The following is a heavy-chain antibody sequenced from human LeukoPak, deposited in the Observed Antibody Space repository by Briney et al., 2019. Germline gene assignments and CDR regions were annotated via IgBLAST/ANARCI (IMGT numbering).Heavy chain of an antibody. V-gene: IGHV5-51*01. D-gene: IGHD3-10*01. CDR3: ARQRPYYSGAGSYRAFDI. Sequence: GESLQISCKGSGYSFTSDWIGWVRQMPGKGLEWLGIIYPGDSDTRYSPSFQGQVTISTDKSISTAYLQWSSLKASDTAMYYCARQRPYYSGAGSYRAFDIWGQGTMVIVSS. J-gene: IGHJ3*02. CDR2: IYPGDSDT. CDR1: GYSFTSDW.